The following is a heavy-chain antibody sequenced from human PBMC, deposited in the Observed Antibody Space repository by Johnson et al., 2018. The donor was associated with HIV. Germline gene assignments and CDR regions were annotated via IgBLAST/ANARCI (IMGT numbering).Heavy chain of an antibody. J-gene: IGHJ3*02. V-gene: IGHV3-66*01. CDR1: GFTLRSYA. D-gene: IGHD5-12*01. CDR3: ARDRDSGYDYPGAFDI. CDR2: IYSGGST. Sequence: VQLVESGGGVVQPGRSLRLSCGASGFTLRSYAMHWVRQAPGKGLEWVSVIYSGGSTYYADSVKGRFTISRDNSKNTLYLQMNSLRAEDTAVYYCARDRDSGYDYPGAFDIWGQGTMVTVSS.